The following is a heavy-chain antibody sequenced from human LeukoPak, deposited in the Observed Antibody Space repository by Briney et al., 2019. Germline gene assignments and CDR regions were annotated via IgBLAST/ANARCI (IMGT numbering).Heavy chain of an antibody. CDR3: TRVGYIDEGIDY. CDR1: GFTFSGFW. J-gene: IGHJ4*02. V-gene: IGHV3-7*04. D-gene: IGHD5-24*01. CDR2: INSDGSEG. Sequence: GGSLRLSCAVSGFTFSGFWMSWSRQAPGKGLEWVASINSDGSEGYYADVVKGRFTISRDNAKNSLYLQMNSLRAEDTAIYYCTRVGYIDEGIDYWGQGTLVTVSS.